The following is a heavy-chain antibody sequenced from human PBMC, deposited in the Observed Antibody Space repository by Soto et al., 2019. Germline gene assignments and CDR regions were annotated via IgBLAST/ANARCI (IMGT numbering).Heavy chain of an antibody. CDR2: IIPIFATT. CDR1: GGTFSTYP. V-gene: IGHV1-69*06. CDR3: ARVMGGTREWYGCGY. Sequence: QVQLVQSGAEVKKPGSSVKVSCKASGGTFSTYPLSWVRQAPGQGLEWVGEIIPIFATTNLAQTFKGRVTITAVTSTSTACLELSSLRSEDTAVYYCARVMGGTREWYGCGYGGQGTLVSVSS. D-gene: IGHD3-3*01. J-gene: IGHJ4*02.